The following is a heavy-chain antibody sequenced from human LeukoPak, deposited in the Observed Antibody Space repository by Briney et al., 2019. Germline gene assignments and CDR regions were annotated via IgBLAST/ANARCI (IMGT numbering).Heavy chain of an antibody. CDR1: GFTFSSYA. CDR3: AKYRQVVVAATATT. CDR2: ISGSGGST. J-gene: IGHJ5*02. D-gene: IGHD2-15*01. Sequence: PGGSLRLSCAASGFTFSSYAMSWVRQAPGKGLEWVSAISGSGGSTYYADSVKGRFTISRDNSKNTLYLQMNSLRAEDTAVYYCAKYRQVVVAATATTWGQGTLVTVSS. V-gene: IGHV3-23*01.